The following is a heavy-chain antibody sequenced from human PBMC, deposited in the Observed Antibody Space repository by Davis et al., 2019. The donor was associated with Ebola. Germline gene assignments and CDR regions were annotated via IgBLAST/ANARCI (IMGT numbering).Heavy chain of an antibody. CDR1: GFTFSNTW. J-gene: IGHJ3*02. CDR2: IKHDGDEE. CDR3: VRDPRAGQKDAFDI. V-gene: IGHV3-7*01. Sequence: GESLKLSCAASGFTFSNTWMSWVRQAPGKGLEWVASIKHDGDEEHYVDSVKGRFTISRDNAKNSLFLQMNSLRDEDTAVYYCVRDPRAGQKDAFDIWGQGTTVSVSS.